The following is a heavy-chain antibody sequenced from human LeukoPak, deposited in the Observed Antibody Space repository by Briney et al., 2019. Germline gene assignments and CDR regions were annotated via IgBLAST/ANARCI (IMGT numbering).Heavy chain of an antibody. CDR3: ARESSGSSVDY. Sequence: VASVKVSCKASGYTFTSYAMHWVRQAPGQRLEWMGWINAGNGNTKCSQKFQGRVTITRDTSASTAYMELSSLRSEDTAVYYCARESSGSSVDYWGQGTLVTVSS. V-gene: IGHV1-3*01. D-gene: IGHD1-26*01. J-gene: IGHJ4*02. CDR2: INAGNGNT. CDR1: GYTFTSYA.